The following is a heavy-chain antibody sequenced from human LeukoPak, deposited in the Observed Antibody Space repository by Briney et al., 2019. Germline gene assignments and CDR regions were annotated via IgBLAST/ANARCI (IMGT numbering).Heavy chain of an antibody. Sequence: GGSLRLSCAASGFTVSSNYMSWVRQAPGKGLEWVSVIYSGGSTYYADSVKGRFTIFRDNSKNTLYLQMNSLRAEDTAVYYCAKDGWDGMHYYDSSGYYPFDYWGQGTLVTVSS. CDR3: AKDGWDGMHYYDSSGYYPFDY. J-gene: IGHJ4*02. V-gene: IGHV3-53*01. D-gene: IGHD3-22*01. CDR2: IYSGGST. CDR1: GFTVSSNY.